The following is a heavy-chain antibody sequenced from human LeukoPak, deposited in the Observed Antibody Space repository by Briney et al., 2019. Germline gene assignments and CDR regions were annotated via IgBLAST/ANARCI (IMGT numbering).Heavy chain of an antibody. CDR3: VRLHYYGSSRPPL. CDR2: VYYTGRT. J-gene: IGHJ4*02. D-gene: IGHD3-22*01. V-gene: IGHV4-39*01. Sequence: SETLSLTCTVSGGFISNSNYYWGWIRQPPGKGLDWIGSVYYTGRTYYNSALNSRVTISIDTAKNQFSLNLLPVSAANTAVYYLVRLHYYGSSRPPLWGQGTLVMVSS. CDR1: GGFISNSNYY.